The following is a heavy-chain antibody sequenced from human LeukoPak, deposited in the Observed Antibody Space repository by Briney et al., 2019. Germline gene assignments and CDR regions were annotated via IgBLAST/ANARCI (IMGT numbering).Heavy chain of an antibody. CDR1: GFTFDDYA. D-gene: IGHD3-16*01. CDR2: ISWDSGSI. V-gene: IGHV3-9*01. CDR3: ARGYDSNLDYYYYMDV. Sequence: GGSLRLSCAASGFTFDDYAMHWVRQTPGKGLEWVSGISWDSGSINYADPVKGRFTISRDNAKNSLYLQMNSLRAEDTAVYFCARGYDSNLDYYYYMDVWGKGTTVTVSS. J-gene: IGHJ6*03.